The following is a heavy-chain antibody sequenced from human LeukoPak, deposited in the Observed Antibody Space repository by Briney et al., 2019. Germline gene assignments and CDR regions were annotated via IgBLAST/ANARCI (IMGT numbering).Heavy chain of an antibody. D-gene: IGHD3-22*01. CDR2: IYNSGST. CDR3: ARVASSGYYCDY. Sequence: NPSETLSLTCTVSGGSISSGGFYWSWIRQHPGKGLEWIGYIYNSGSTHYNPSLKSRVTISVDTSKNQFSLRLSSVTAADTAVYYCARVASSGYYCDYWGQGTLVTVSS. J-gene: IGHJ4*02. CDR1: GGSISSGGFY. V-gene: IGHV4-31*03.